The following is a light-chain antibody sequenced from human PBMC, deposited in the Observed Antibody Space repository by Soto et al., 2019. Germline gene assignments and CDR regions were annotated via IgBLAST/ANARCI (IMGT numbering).Light chain of an antibody. CDR1: SSNIGAGYD. CDR3: QSYDSSLSGSRV. V-gene: IGLV1-40*01. Sequence: QSVLTQPPSVSGAPGQRVTISCTGSSSNIGAGYDVHWYQQLPGTAPKVRMYGNSNRPSGVPDRFSGSKSGTSASLAITGLQPEDEADYFCQSYDSSLSGSRVFGTGTKLTVL. J-gene: IGLJ1*01. CDR2: GNS.